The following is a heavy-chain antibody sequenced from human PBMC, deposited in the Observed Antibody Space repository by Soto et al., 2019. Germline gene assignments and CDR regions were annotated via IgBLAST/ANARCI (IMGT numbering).Heavy chain of an antibody. V-gene: IGHV1-2*04. Sequence: QVQLVQSGDVVKKPGASVKVSCKASGYTFTGYYMHWVRQAPGHGLEWMGWINPNSGGTNYAQKFQGWVTMTRDTSISTAYMELSRLRSDDTAVYYCAILDWNYGPDAFDIWGQGTMVTVSS. D-gene: IGHD1-7*01. CDR1: GYTFTGYY. CDR2: INPNSGGT. J-gene: IGHJ3*02. CDR3: AILDWNYGPDAFDI.